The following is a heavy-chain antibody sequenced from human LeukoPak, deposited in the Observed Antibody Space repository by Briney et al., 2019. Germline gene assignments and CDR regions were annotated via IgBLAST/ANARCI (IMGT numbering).Heavy chain of an antibody. Sequence: GGSLRLSCAASGLIFSGSAMHWVRQAPGKGLEWVGRMRSKANNYATGYATSVIGRFTISRDDSKNTRYLEMNSLKIEDTAVYFCTSQAGYSSSWETWGQGTLVTVSS. D-gene: IGHD6-13*01. CDR2: MRSKANNYAT. CDR1: GLIFSGSA. CDR3: TSQAGYSSSWET. J-gene: IGHJ5*02. V-gene: IGHV3-73*01.